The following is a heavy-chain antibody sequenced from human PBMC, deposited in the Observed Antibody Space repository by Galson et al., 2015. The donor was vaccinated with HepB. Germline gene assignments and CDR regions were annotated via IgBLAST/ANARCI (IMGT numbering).Heavy chain of an antibody. V-gene: IGHV5-10-1*01. D-gene: IGHD5-24*01. Sequence: QSGAEVKKPGESLRISCKGSGYSFTSYWISWVRQMPGKGLEWMGRIDPSDSYTNYSPSFQGHVTISADKSISTAYLQWSSLKASDTAMYYCARLGAGSRDGYNYYYYYGMDVWGQGTTVTVSS. CDR2: IDPSDSYT. CDR1: GYSFTSYW. CDR3: ARLGAGSRDGYNYYYYYGMDV. J-gene: IGHJ6*02.